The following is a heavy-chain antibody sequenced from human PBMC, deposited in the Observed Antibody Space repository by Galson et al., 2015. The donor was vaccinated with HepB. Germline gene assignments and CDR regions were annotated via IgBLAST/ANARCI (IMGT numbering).Heavy chain of an antibody. CDR3: AKDLQQWLVLGPFDY. Sequence: SLRLSCAASGFTFSSYGMHWVRQAPGKGLEWVAFIRYDGSNKYYADSVKGRFTISRDNSKNTLYLQMNSLRAEDTAVYYCAKDLQQWLVLGPFDYWGQGTLVTVSS. J-gene: IGHJ4*02. CDR2: IRYDGSNK. V-gene: IGHV3-30*02. D-gene: IGHD6-19*01. CDR1: GFTFSSYG.